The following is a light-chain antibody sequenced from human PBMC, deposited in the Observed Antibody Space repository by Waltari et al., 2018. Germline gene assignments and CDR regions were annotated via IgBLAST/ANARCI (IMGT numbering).Light chain of an antibody. CDR3: QQYYTAPYT. CDR2: WAS. CDR1: SILYSSNNKNY. J-gene: IGKJ2*01. Sequence: SILYSSNNKNYLAWYQQKPGQPPNLLIYWASTRESWVPDRFSGSGSGTDFTLTISSLQAEDVAVYYCQQYYTAPYTFGQGTKLEIK. V-gene: IGKV4-1*01.